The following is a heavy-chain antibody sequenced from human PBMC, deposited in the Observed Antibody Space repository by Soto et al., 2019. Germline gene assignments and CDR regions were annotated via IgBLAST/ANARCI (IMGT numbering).Heavy chain of an antibody. V-gene: IGHV4-34*01. CDR1: GGSFSGYY. J-gene: IGHJ6*02. CDR2: INHSGST. CDR3: ARGGVSGPYYYYGLDG. D-gene: IGHD3-10*01. Sequence: KTSETLSLTCAVYGGSFSGYYWSWIRQPPGKGLEWIGEINHSGSTNYNPSLKSRVTISVDTSKNQFSLKLSSVTAADTAVYYCARGGVSGPYYYYGLDGSGQGTTVTVSS.